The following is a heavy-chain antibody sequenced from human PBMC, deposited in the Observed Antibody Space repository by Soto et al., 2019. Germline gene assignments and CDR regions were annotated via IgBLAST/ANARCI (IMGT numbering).Heavy chain of an antibody. J-gene: IGHJ6*03. CDR1: GYTFTSYA. CDR2: INAGNGNT. CDR3: ARSLDPYYYYYYMDV. Sequence: ASVKVSCKASGYTFTSYAMHWVRQAPGQRLEWMGWINAGNGNTKYSQKFQGRVTITRDTSASTAYMELSSLRSEDTAVYYCARSLDPYYYYYYMDVWGKGTKVTVSS. V-gene: IGHV1-3*01.